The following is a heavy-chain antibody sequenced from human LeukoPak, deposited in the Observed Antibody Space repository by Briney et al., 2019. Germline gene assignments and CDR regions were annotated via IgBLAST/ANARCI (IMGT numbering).Heavy chain of an antibody. CDR1: GGSISSGGYY. V-gene: IGHV4-31*03. J-gene: IGHJ4*02. D-gene: IGHD3-9*01. CDR3: ARGRYFDWPFDY. Sequence: SQTLSLTCTVPGGSISSGGYYWSWIRQHPGKGLEWIGYIYYSGSTYYNPSLKSRVTISVDTSKNQFSLKLSSVTAADTAVYYCARGRYFDWPFDYWGQGTLVTVSS. CDR2: IYYSGST.